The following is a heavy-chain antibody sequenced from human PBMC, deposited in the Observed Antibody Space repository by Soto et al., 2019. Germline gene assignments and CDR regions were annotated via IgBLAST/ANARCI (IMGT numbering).Heavy chain of an antibody. CDR2: IIPIFGTA. V-gene: IGHV1-69*01. CDR3: ARDKYCSGGSCYGGYYYGMDV. Sequence: QVQLVQSGAEVKKPGSSVKVSCKASGGTFSSYAISWVRQAPGQGLEWMGGIIPIFGTANYAQKFRGRVTITADESTSTAYMELSSLRSEDTAVYYCARDKYCSGGSCYGGYYYGMDVWGQGTTVTVSS. CDR1: GGTFSSYA. J-gene: IGHJ6*02. D-gene: IGHD2-15*01.